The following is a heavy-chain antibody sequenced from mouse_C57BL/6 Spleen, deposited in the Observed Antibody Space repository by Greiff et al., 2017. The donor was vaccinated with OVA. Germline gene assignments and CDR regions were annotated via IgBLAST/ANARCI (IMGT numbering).Heavy chain of an antibody. Sequence: VQLQQSGPVLVKPGASVKMSCKASGYTFTDYYMNWVKQSPGKSLEWIGVINPYNGGTSYNQKFKGKATLTVDKSSSTAYMELNSLTSEDSAVYYCARYEDAMDYWGQGTSVTVSS. CDR2: INPYNGGT. J-gene: IGHJ4*01. D-gene: IGHD2-3*01. CDR3: ARYEDAMDY. V-gene: IGHV1-19*01. CDR1: GYTFTDYY.